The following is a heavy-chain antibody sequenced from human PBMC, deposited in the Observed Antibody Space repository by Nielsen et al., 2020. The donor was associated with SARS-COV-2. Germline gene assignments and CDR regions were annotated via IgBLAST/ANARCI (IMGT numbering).Heavy chain of an antibody. D-gene: IGHD2-2*01. Sequence: GESLKISCAASGFTFSTYAMRWVRQAAGKGLEWVSGISGSGGTTYYADSVKGRFTISRDNSKNMLYMQMNSLRAEDTAVYYCAKVDCSDTSCYVYYHHYGMDVWGQGTTVTVSS. CDR2: ISGSGGTT. J-gene: IGHJ6*02. V-gene: IGHV3-23*01. CDR3: AKVDCSDTSCYVYYHHYGMDV. CDR1: GFTFSTYA.